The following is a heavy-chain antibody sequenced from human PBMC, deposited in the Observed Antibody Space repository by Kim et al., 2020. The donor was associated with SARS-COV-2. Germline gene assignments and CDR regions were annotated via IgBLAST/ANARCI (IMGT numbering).Heavy chain of an antibody. V-gene: IGHV1-46*01. CDR2: INPSGGST. Sequence: ASVKVSCKASGYTFTSYYMHWVRQAPGQGLEWMGIINPSGGSTSYAQKFQGRVTMTRDTSTSTVYMELSSLRSEDTAVYYCARGGDYMRGWFGELFTKQASITKIGSKLDYWGQGTLVTVSS. CDR1: GYTFTSYY. J-gene: IGHJ4*02. CDR3: ARGGDYMRGWFGELFTKQASITKIGSKLDY. D-gene: IGHD3-10*01.